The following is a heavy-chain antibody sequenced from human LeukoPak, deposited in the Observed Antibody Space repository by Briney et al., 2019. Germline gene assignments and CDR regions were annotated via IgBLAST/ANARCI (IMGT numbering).Heavy chain of an antibody. CDR2: IYTSGST. Sequence: KSSETLSLTCTVSGGSISSYYWSWIRQPAGKGLEWIGRIYTSGSTNYNPSLKSRVTMSVDTSKNQFSLKLSSVTAADTAVYYCARRSLRSDYDSSGNFDYWGQGTLVTVSS. V-gene: IGHV4-4*07. D-gene: IGHD3-22*01. CDR1: GGSISSYY. J-gene: IGHJ4*02. CDR3: ARRSLRSDYDSSGNFDY.